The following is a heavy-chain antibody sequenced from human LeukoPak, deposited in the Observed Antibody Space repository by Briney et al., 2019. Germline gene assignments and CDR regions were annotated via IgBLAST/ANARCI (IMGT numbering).Heavy chain of an antibody. CDR2: IYYSGST. Sequence: SETLSLTCTVSGGSISSYYWSWIRQPPGKGLEWIGYIYYSGSTNYNPSLQSRVTISVDTSKNQFSLKLSSVTAADTAVYYCARISGRGMVRGVIDYWGQGTLVTVSS. CDR1: GGSISSYY. J-gene: IGHJ4*02. CDR3: ARISGRGMVRGVIDY. V-gene: IGHV4-59*12. D-gene: IGHD3-10*01.